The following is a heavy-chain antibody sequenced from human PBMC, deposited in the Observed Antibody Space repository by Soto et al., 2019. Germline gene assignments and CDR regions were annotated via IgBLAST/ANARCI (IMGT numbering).Heavy chain of an antibody. J-gene: IGHJ2*01. V-gene: IGHV1-69*08. CDR2: IIPILGIA. Sequence: QVQLVQSGAEVKKPGSSVKVSCKASGGTFSSYTISWVRQAPGQGLEWMGRIIPILGIANYAQKFQGRVTITADKSTSTAYMELSSLRSEDTAVYYCARDLVATSSYWYFDLWGRGTPVTVSS. CDR1: GGTFSSYT. CDR3: ARDLVATSSYWYFDL. D-gene: IGHD5-12*01.